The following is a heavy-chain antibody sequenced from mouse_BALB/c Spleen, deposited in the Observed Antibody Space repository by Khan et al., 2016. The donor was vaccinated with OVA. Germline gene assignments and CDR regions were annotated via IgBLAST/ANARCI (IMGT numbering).Heavy chain of an antibody. Sequence: EVQLVESGGGLVKPGGSLKLSCAASGFTFSDYYMYWIRQTPEKRLEWVATISDGSTYTYYPDSVKGRFTISRDNAKNSLYLHMSSLQSEDTAIYYGARGHYGDPFSYWGQGTLVTVSA. CDR3: ARGHYGDPFSY. D-gene: IGHD2-13*01. CDR2: ISDGSTYT. J-gene: IGHJ3*01. V-gene: IGHV5-4*02. CDR1: GFTFSDYY.